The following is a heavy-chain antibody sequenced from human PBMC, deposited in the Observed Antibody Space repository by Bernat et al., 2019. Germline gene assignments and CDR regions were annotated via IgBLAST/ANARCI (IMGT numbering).Heavy chain of an antibody. CDR1: GGTFSSYA. CDR2: IIPILGIA. V-gene: IGHV1-69*04. J-gene: IGHJ5*01. CDR3: ARALSFYNISGYSAIPRTSSHCSPS. D-gene: IGHD3-22*01. Sequence: QVQLVQSGAEVKKPGSSVKVSCKASGGTFSSYAISWVRQAPGQGLEWMGRIIPILGIANYAQKFQGRVTITADKSTSTAYMELSSLRSENTAVYYCARALSFYNISGYSAIPRTSSHCSPSWYEGHLVTLFS.